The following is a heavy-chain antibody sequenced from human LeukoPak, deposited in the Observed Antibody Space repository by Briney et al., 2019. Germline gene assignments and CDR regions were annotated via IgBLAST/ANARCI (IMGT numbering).Heavy chain of an antibody. V-gene: IGHV3-23*01. CDR1: GFTFSNYA. J-gene: IGHJ4*02. CDR3: AKDPHNWGYYFDY. D-gene: IGHD7-27*01. Sequence: GGSLRLSCAASGFTFSNYAMSWVRQAPGMGLEWVSTFSNNGDTYYADSVKGRFTISRDNSMHTLYLQLNSLRAEGTSVYFCAKDPHNWGYYFDYWGQGTLVTVSS. CDR2: FSNNGDT.